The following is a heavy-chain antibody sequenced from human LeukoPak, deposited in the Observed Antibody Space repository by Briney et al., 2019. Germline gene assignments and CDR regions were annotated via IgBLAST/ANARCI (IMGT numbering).Heavy chain of an antibody. CDR1: GYSFPNYW. CDR3: VRRGSGRSRIDY. J-gene: IGHJ4*02. Sequence: GESLKISCKASGYSFPNYWIGWVRQMPGKGLEWMGIIHPADSDTRYSPSFGGQGTISADTSINTAYLHWSSLKASDSAMYYCVRRGSGRSRIDYWGQGTLVTVSS. V-gene: IGHV5-51*01. D-gene: IGHD1-26*01. CDR2: IHPADSDT.